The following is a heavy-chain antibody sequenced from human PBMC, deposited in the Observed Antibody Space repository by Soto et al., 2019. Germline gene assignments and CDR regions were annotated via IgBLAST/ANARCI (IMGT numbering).Heavy chain of an antibody. D-gene: IGHD3-3*01. CDR3: AGIGEEIYYGMDV. Sequence: QVQLQESGPGLVKPSETLSLTCTVSGGSMRSYYWNWIRQPAGEGLEWIGRIYARGSTKYNPSLESRVTMFVDMSQNQFSLRLTSVTAADTAVYYCAGIGEEIYYGMDVWGQGTTVTVSS. J-gene: IGHJ6*02. CDR2: IYARGST. CDR1: GGSMRSYY. V-gene: IGHV4-4*07.